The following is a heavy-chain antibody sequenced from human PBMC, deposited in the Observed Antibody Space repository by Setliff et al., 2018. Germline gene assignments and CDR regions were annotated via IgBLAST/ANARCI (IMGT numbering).Heavy chain of an antibody. V-gene: IGHV3-30*02. D-gene: IGHD2-15*01. Sequence: LRLSCAAAGFSFESHGMHWVRQAPGKGLEGVAFIQHDGENKFYADSVKGRLTAYMELSSLRSEDTAVYYCARDRDCSGGSCYSHYYYGMDVWGQGATVTVSS. CDR3: ARDRDCSGGSCYSHYYYGMDV. CDR1: GFSFESHG. CDR2: IQHDGENK. J-gene: IGHJ6*02.